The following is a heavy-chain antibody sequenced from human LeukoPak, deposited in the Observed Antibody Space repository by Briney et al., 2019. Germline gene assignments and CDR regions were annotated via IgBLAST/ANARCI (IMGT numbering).Heavy chain of an antibody. CDR1: GGSMSNYY. CDR3: ARQPYMLGAYYFDY. D-gene: IGHD1-26*01. V-gene: IGHV4-59*08. Sequence: SETLSLTCTVSGGSMSNYYWSWIRQPPGKGLEWIGYIFYSGSTNYNPSLKSRVTLSVDTPKNQFSLKLGSVTAADTAVYYCARQPYMLGAYYFDYWGQGTLVTVSS. CDR2: IFYSGST. J-gene: IGHJ4*02.